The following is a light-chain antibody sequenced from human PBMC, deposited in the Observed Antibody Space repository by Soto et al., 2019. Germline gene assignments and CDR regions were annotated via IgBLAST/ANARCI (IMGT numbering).Light chain of an antibody. J-gene: IGKJ2*03. CDR2: AAS. CDR1: QTISSY. CDR3: QQSYTSLYS. V-gene: IGKV1-39*01. Sequence: DIQMTQSPSSLSASVGDRVIITCRASQTISSYLSWYQQKPGKAPKLLISAASNLESGVPSRFSGSGSGTDFTLIISSLQPEDFATYYCQQSYTSLYSFGQGTKLDIK.